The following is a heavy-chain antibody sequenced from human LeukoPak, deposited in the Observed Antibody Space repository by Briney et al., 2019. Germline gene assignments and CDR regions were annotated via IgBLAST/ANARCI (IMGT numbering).Heavy chain of an antibody. CDR1: GYIFTGYY. Sequence: GASVKVSCKASGYIFTGYYIHWVRQAPGQGLEWMGWIGAYNGNTNYAQKLQGRVTMTTDTSTSTAYMELRSLRSDDTAVYYCARDPGRSHSRPVDVWGKGTTVTVSS. D-gene: IGHD2-15*01. J-gene: IGHJ6*04. CDR2: IGAYNGNT. CDR3: ARDPGRSHSRPVDV. V-gene: IGHV1-18*01.